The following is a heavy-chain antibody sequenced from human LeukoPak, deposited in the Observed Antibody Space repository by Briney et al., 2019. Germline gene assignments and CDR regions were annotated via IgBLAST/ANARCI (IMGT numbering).Heavy chain of an antibody. D-gene: IGHD2-2*01. V-gene: IGHV4-61*01. Sequence: PSETLSLTCTVSGGSVSSGSYYWSWIRQPPGKGLEWIGYIYYSGSTNYNPSLKSRVTISVETSKNQFSLKLSSVTAADTAVYYCARDVGYCSSTSCAWVTDYWGQGTLVTVSS. CDR1: GGSVSSGSYY. J-gene: IGHJ4*02. CDR2: IYYSGST. CDR3: ARDVGYCSSTSCAWVTDY.